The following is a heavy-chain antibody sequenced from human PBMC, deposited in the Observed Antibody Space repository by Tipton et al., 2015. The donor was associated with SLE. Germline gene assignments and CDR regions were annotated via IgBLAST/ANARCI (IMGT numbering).Heavy chain of an antibody. Sequence: TLSLTCTVSGGSISSSSYHWGWIRQPPGKGLEWIGSIFHTGRTYNNLSLKSRLSISIDMSKNQFSLKLTSVTATDTALYYCARQGFREFDSSFDSWGQGILVTVSS. CDR3: ARQGFREFDSSFDS. J-gene: IGHJ5*01. CDR1: GGSISSSSYH. CDR2: IFHTGRT. D-gene: IGHD3-10*01. V-gene: IGHV4-39*07.